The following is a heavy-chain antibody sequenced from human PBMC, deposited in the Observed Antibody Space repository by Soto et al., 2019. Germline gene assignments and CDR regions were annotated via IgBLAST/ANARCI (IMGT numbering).Heavy chain of an antibody. CDR1: GFTVSSNY. CDR2: IYSGGST. J-gene: IGHJ6*02. D-gene: IGHD1-7*01. CDR3: ARDRRTKDGMDV. V-gene: IGHV3-66*01. Sequence: EVQLVESGGGLVQPGGSLRLSCAASGFTVSSNYMSWVRQAPGKGLEWVSVIYSGGSTNYEDSLRGRFTTSRNNSKNTLYLRMNSLGAEDTAVDYGARDRRTKDGMDVWGQGTTVTVSS.